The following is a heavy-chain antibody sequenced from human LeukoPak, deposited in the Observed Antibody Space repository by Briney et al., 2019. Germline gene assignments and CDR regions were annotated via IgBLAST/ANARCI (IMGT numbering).Heavy chain of an antibody. D-gene: IGHD3-10*01. V-gene: IGHV5-51*01. CDR1: GYSFTSYW. CDR2: IYPGDSDT. CDR3: ARLRGVRVRGGLVPFDY. Sequence: GESLKISCKGSGYSFTSYWISWVRQMPGKGLEWMGIIYPGDSDTRYSPSFQGQVTISADKSISTAYLQWSSLKASDTAMYYCARLRGVRVRGGLVPFDYWGQGTLVTVSS. J-gene: IGHJ4*02.